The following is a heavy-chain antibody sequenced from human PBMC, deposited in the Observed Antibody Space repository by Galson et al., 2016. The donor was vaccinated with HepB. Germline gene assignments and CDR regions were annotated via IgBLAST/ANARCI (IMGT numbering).Heavy chain of an antibody. CDR3: ARGLVEWSFPYYSAMDV. J-gene: IGHJ6*02. Sequence: SLRLSCATSGFTFTSYGMHWVRQAPGKGLEWVAVIWYDGSNTFYGDSVKGRFIISRDIPKRTVFLQMNSLRADDTAVYYCARGLVEWSFPYYSAMDVWGQGTTVTDCS. CDR2: IWYDGSNT. D-gene: IGHD3-3*01. CDR1: GFTFTSYG. V-gene: IGHV3-33*01.